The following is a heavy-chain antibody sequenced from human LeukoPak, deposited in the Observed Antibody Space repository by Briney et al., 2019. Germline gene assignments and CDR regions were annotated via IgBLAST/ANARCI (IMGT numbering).Heavy chain of an antibody. CDR2: INDNGGIT. D-gene: IGHD3/OR15-3a*01. CDR3: LKGGWAAIGPPKD. J-gene: IGHJ4*02. Sequence: GGSLRLSCSAAGFTFSSHAMHWVRQAPGKGLEYVSTINDNGGITYYADSVKGRFTISRDNSKNTLYLQVNNVRPEDTAIYDCLKGGWAAIGPPKDCGPGTLVTVSS. CDR1: GFTFSSHA. V-gene: IGHV3-64D*08.